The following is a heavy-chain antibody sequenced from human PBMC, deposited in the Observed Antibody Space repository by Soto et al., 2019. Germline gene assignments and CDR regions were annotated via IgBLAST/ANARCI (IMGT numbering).Heavy chain of an antibody. V-gene: IGHV4-39*01. J-gene: IGHJ4*02. CDR1: GGSISSSSYY. CDR3: ARPRGQMARFDY. Sequence: SETLSLTCTVSGGSISSSSYYWGWIRQPPGKGLEWIGSIYYSGSTYYNPSLKSRVTISVDTSKNQFSLKLSSVTAADTAVYYCARPRGQMARFDYWGQGTLVTVSS. CDR2: IYYSGST. D-gene: IGHD2-8*01.